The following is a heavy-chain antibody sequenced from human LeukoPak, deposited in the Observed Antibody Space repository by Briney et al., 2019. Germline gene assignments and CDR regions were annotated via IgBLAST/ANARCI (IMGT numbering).Heavy chain of an antibody. CDR2: ISYDGSNK. CDR3: AKFGAAQDY. Sequence: GGSLRLSCAASGFTFSSYGMHGVRQAPGKGLEWVAVISYDGSNKYYADSVKGRFTISRDNSKNTLYLQMNSLRAEDTAVYYCAKFGAAQDYWGQGTLVTVSS. J-gene: IGHJ4*02. V-gene: IGHV3-30*18. D-gene: IGHD3-10*01. CDR1: GFTFSSYG.